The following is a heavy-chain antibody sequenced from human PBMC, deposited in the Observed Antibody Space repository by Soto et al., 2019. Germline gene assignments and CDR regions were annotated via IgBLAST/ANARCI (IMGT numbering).Heavy chain of an antibody. D-gene: IGHD3-10*01. CDR3: ARDRGYYGWGVMDV. CDR2: IWYDGSNK. J-gene: IGHJ6*02. V-gene: IGHV3-33*01. Sequence: QVQLVESGGGVVQPGRSLRLSCAASGFTFSSYGMQWVRQAPGKGLEWVAVIWYDGSNKYYSDSVKGRFTISRDNSKNTLYLQMNSLRAEDTAVYYCARDRGYYGWGVMDVWGQGTTVTVSS. CDR1: GFTFSSYG.